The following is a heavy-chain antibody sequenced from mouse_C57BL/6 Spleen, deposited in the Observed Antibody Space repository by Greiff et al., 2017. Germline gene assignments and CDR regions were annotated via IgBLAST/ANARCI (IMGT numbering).Heavy chain of an antibody. J-gene: IGHJ4*01. V-gene: IGHV5-6*01. Sequence: VQLKESGGDLVKPGGSLKLSCAASGFTFSSYGMSWVRQTPDKRLEWVATISSGGSYTYYPDSVKGRFTISRDNAKNTLYLQMSSLKSEDTAMYYCARHPMDDYDEAMDYWGQGTSVTVSS. CDR1: GFTFSSYG. CDR2: ISSGGSYT. CDR3: ARHPMDDYDEAMDY. D-gene: IGHD2-4*01.